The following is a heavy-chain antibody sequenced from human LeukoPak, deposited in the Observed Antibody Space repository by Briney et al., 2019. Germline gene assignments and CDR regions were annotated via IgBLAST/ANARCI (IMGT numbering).Heavy chain of an antibody. CDR3: STDPRLLMY. Sequence: PGRSLRLSCAASGFTFDDYAMHWVRQAPGKGPEWVSGISWNSGSIGYADSVKGRFTISRDNAKNSLYLQMNSLRPEDTALYYCSTDPRLLMYWGHGTLVTVSS. D-gene: IGHD2-8*01. V-gene: IGHV3-9*01. J-gene: IGHJ4*01. CDR1: GFTFDDYA. CDR2: ISWNSGSI.